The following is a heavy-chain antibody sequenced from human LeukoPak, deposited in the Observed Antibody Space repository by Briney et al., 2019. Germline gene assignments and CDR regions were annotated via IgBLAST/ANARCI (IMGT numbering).Heavy chain of an antibody. Sequence: KPSETLSLTRTVSGGSISSYYWSWIRQPPGKGLEWIGYIYYSGSTNYNPSLKSRVTISVDTSKNQFSLKLSSVTAADTAVYYCARSKYSSGWYDYWGQGTLVTVSS. V-gene: IGHV4-59*01. CDR2: IYYSGST. CDR3: ARSKYSSGWYDY. D-gene: IGHD6-19*01. CDR1: GGSISSYY. J-gene: IGHJ4*02.